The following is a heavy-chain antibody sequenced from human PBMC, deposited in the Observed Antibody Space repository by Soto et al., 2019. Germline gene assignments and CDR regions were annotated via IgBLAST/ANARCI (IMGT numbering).Heavy chain of an antibody. V-gene: IGHV3-30*18. Sequence: GGSLRLSCAASGFTFSSYGMHWVRQAPGKGLEWVAVISYDGSNKYYADSVKGRFTISRDNSKNTLYLQMNSLRAEETAVYYCAKDRTTVVLSYYYGMDVWGQGTKVTVSS. CDR3: AKDRTTVVLSYYYGMDV. D-gene: IGHD4-17*01. CDR2: ISYDGSNK. J-gene: IGHJ6*02. CDR1: GFTFSSYG.